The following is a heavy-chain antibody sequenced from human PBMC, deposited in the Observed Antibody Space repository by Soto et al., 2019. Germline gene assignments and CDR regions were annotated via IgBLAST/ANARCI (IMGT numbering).Heavy chain of an antibody. CDR2: INHSGST. V-gene: IGHV4-34*01. CDR3: ARVGSLVVVPAASFLRFGP. J-gene: IGHJ5*02. CDR1: GGSFSGYY. Sequence: SETLSLTCAVYGGSFSGYYWSWIRQPPGKGLEWIGEINHSGSTNYNPSLKSRVTISVDTSKNQFSLKLSSVTAADTAVYYCARVGSLVVVPAASFLRFGPRGQGTLVPASP. D-gene: IGHD2-2*01.